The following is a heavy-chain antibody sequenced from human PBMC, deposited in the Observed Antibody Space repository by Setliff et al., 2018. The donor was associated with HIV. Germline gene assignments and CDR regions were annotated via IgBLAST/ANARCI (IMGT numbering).Heavy chain of an antibody. CDR1: GYTFTSYG. CDR3: ARRKTHSGSFHDAFDI. Sequence: ASVKVSCKASGYTFTSYGISWVRQAPGQGLEWMGWISAYNGNTNYAQKLQGRVTMTTDTSTSTAYMELRSLRSDDTAVYYCARRKTHSGSFHDAFDIWGQGTMVTVSS. V-gene: IGHV1-18*01. J-gene: IGHJ3*02. CDR2: ISAYNGNT. D-gene: IGHD1-26*01.